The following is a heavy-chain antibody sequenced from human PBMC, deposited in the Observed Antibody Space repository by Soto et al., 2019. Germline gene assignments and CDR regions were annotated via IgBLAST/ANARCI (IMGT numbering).Heavy chain of an antibody. CDR3: AAHDSGGYYAEY. D-gene: IGHD3-22*01. CDR2: IHYSGST. CDR1: GDSVTISDYY. V-gene: IGHV4-39*01. Sequence: QLQLQESGPGLVMPSETLSLTCTVSGDSVTISDYYWGWIRQPPGKGLEWIGSIHYSGSTYYNPSLKSRLTISGDTSKKQFSLKLTSVTAADAAVYYCAAHDSGGYYAEYWGQGTLVTVSA. J-gene: IGHJ4*02.